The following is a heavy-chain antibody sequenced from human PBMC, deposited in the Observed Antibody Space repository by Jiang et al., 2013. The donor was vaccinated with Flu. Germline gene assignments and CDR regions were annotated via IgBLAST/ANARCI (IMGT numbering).Heavy chain of an antibody. CDR1: GDTFNNHA. CDR3: ARGSQAADYYYGMDV. Sequence: KASGDTFNNHAISWVRQAPGQGLEWMGGIIPIVGTAKYAQRFQGRLTISAHESTRTADIELSSLTSDDTAVYYCARGSQAADYYYGMDVWGQGTTVTVS. D-gene: IGHD6-13*01. CDR2: IIPIVGTA. V-gene: IGHV1-69*01. J-gene: IGHJ6*02.